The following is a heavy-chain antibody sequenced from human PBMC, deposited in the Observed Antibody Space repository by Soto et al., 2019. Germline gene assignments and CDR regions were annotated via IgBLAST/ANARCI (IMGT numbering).Heavy chain of an antibody. J-gene: IGHJ6*02. V-gene: IGHV1-18*04. CDR1: GYTFTSYG. D-gene: IGHD6-13*01. Sequence: QVQLVQSGAEVKKPGASVKVSCKASGYTFTSYGFSWVRQAPGQGLEWMGWISTYNGNTNYEQKLQGRVTMTTDTSTSTAYMELRSLRADDTAVYYCARSGYGAAYYDHGLDVWGQGTTVTVSS. CDR3: ARSGYGAAYYDHGLDV. CDR2: ISTYNGNT.